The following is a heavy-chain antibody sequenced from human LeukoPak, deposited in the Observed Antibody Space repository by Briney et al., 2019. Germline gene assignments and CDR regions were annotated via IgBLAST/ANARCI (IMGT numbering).Heavy chain of an antibody. J-gene: IGHJ4*02. Sequence: GGSLRLSCAASGFTFSSYSMNWVRQAPGKGLEWVSSISSSSSYIYYADSVKGRFTISRDNAKNSLYLQMNSLRAEDTAVYYCARAGVDTADFDYWGQGTLVTVSS. CDR2: ISSSSSYI. CDR1: GFTFSSYS. V-gene: IGHV3-21*01. D-gene: IGHD5-18*01. CDR3: ARAGVDTADFDY.